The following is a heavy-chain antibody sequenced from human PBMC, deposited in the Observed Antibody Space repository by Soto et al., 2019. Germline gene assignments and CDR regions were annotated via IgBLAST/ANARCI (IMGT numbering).Heavy chain of an antibody. J-gene: IGHJ6*02. Sequence: PGGSLRLSCAASGFSFSSYAMHWVRQPPGKGLEWVAVIWYDGSNKYYADSVKGRFTISRDNSKNMLYLQMNSLRAEDTAVYYCARALRGYSYVMHVWGQGTTVTVSS. V-gene: IGHV3-33*08. CDR3: ARALRGYSYVMHV. CDR2: IWYDGSNK. CDR1: GFSFSSYA. D-gene: IGHD5-18*01.